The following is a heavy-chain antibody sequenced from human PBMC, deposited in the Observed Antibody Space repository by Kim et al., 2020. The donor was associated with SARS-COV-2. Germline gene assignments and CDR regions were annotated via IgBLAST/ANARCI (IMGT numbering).Heavy chain of an antibody. Sequence: ASVKVSCKASGYTFTGYYMHWVRQAPGQGLEWMGRINPNSGGTNYAQKFQGRVTMTRDTSISTAYMELSRLRSDDTAVYYCARGLKNDTAMVLNWFDPWGQGTLVTVSS. J-gene: IGHJ5*02. D-gene: IGHD5-18*01. V-gene: IGHV1-2*06. CDR2: INPNSGGT. CDR1: GYTFTGYY. CDR3: ARGLKNDTAMVLNWFDP.